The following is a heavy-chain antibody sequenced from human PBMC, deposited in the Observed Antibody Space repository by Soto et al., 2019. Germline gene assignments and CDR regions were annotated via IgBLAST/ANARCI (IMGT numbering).Heavy chain of an antibody. V-gene: IGHV1-69*13. CDR3: ARGGVDVVATSAFDY. D-gene: IGHD5-12*01. CDR1: GLTYSMSA. J-gene: IGHJ4*02. CDR2: INPILGTP. Sequence: SVKVSCKASGLTYSMSAISCVGQAPLQGPEWMGGINPILGTPDYAPKFQGRVTITADESTSTVYMDLGSLRSEDTAMYYCARGGVDVVATSAFDYWGQGTLVTVSS.